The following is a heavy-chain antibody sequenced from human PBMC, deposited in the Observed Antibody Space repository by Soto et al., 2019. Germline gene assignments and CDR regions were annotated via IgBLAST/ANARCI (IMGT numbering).Heavy chain of an antibody. CDR1: GGSISSGGYY. D-gene: IGHD3-3*01. J-gene: IGHJ5*02. V-gene: IGHV4-31*03. CDR2: IYYSGST. Sequence: SETLSLTCTVSGGSISSGGYYWSWIRQHPGKGLEWIGYIYYSGSTYYDPSLKSRVTISVDTSKNQFSLKLSSVTAADTAVYYCARMYDFWSGYYMLGWFDPWGQGTLVTVSS. CDR3: ARMYDFWSGYYMLGWFDP.